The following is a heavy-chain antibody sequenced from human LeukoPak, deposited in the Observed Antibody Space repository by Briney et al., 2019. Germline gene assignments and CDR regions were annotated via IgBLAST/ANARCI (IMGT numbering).Heavy chain of an antibody. CDR2: ISGSSGII. Sequence: GSLRLSCAASGFTFNTYTMNWVRQAPGKGLEWVSYISGSSGIIDYADSVRGRFTISRDNAKNSLYLQMNSLRAEDTALYYCAKDKGPREPYGDYDYWGQGTLVTVSS. CDR3: AKDKGPREPYGDYDY. J-gene: IGHJ4*02. CDR1: GFTFNTYT. D-gene: IGHD4-17*01. V-gene: IGHV3-48*01.